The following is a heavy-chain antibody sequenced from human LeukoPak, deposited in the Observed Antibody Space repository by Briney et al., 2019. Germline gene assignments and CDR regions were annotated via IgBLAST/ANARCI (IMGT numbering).Heavy chain of an antibody. Sequence: SETLSLTCTVSGGSISSGDYYWSWIRQPPGKGLEWIGYIYYSGSTYYNPSLKSRVTISVDTSKNQFSLKLSSVTAADTAVYYCARGSRLDWDRFDYWGQGTLVTVSS. J-gene: IGHJ4*02. V-gene: IGHV4-30-4*01. CDR1: GGSISSGDYY. CDR3: ARGSRLDWDRFDY. D-gene: IGHD3/OR15-3a*01. CDR2: IYYSGST.